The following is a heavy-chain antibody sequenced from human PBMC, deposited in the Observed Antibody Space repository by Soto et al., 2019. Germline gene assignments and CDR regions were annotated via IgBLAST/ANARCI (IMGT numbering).Heavy chain of an antibody. CDR3: ARHSGCSSTSCHDAFDI. Sequence: PSETLSLTCAVYGGSISSYYWSWIRQPPGKGLEWIGYIYYSGSTNYNPSLKSRVTISVDTSKNQFSLKLSSVTAADTAVYYCARHSGCSSTSCHDAFDIWGQGTMVTVSS. D-gene: IGHD2-2*01. CDR1: GGSISSYY. CDR2: IYYSGST. J-gene: IGHJ3*02. V-gene: IGHV4-59*08.